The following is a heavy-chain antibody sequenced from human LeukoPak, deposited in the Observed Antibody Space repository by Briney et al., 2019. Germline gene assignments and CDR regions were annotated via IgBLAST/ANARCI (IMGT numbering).Heavy chain of an antibody. J-gene: IGHJ5*02. CDR3: ARDGGYPTTDEGFDP. CDR2: IFHTGRT. CDR1: GYSIGRDYY. V-gene: IGHV4-38-2*02. Sequence: SETLSLTCKVSGYSIGRDYYWAWLRQPPGKWLEWIGCIFHTGRTVYNPSYESRLTISMDTSKNEFFLRLNSVTAADTAVYFCARDGGYPTTDEGFDPWGLGTLVTVSS. D-gene: IGHD5-12*01.